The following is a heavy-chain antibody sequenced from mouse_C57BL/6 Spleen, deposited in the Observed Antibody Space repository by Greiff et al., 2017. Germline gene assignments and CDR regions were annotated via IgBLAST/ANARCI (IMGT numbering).Heavy chain of an antibody. V-gene: IGHV1-61*01. Sequence: QVQLQQPGAELVRPGSSVKLSCKASGYTFTSYWMDWVKQRPGQGLEWIGNIYPSDSETHYNQKFKDKATLTVDKSSSTAYMQLSSLTSEDSAVYYWARSDDDGWYFDVWGTGTTVTVSA. CDR1: GYTFTSYW. D-gene: IGHD2-4*01. J-gene: IGHJ1*03. CDR3: ARSDDDGWYFDV. CDR2: IYPSDSET.